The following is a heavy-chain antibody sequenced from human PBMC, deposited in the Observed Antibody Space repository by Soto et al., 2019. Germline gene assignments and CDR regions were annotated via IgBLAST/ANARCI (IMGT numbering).Heavy chain of an antibody. V-gene: IGHV1-69*01. J-gene: IGHJ5*02. Sequence: QVQLVQSGAEVKKSGSSVKVSCKASGGTFSRKTISWVRQAPGQGPEWMGGIIPMFGSANYAQKFQGRVTITADESTSTAYMEMSSLRSDDTAVYYCAREGGYSYGLGRGHPFDPWGQGTLVTVTS. D-gene: IGHD5-18*01. CDR1: GGTFSRKT. CDR2: IIPMFGSA. CDR3: AREGGYSYGLGRGHPFDP.